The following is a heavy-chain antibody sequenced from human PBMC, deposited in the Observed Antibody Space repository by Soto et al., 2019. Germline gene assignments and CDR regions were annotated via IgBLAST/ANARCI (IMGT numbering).Heavy chain of an antibody. J-gene: IGHJ3*02. D-gene: IGHD3-22*01. CDR2: INAGNGNT. CDR1: GYTFTSYA. CDR3: AVKGTYYYDSSGDDAFDI. Sequence: GASVKVSCKASGYTFTSYAMHWVRQAPGQRLEWMGWINAGNGNTKYSQKFQGRVTITRDTSASTAYMELSSLRSEDTAVYYCAVKGTYYYDSSGDDAFDIWGQGTMVTVSS. V-gene: IGHV1-3*01.